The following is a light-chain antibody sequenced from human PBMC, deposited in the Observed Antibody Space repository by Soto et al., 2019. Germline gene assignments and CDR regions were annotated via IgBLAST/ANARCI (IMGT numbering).Light chain of an antibody. J-gene: IGKJ5*01. CDR3: QQYGNSIPIT. V-gene: IGKV3-20*01. Sequence: EIVLTQSPGTLSLSPGEGATLSCRASQSVSSNYLAWYQQKAGQAPRLLIYGASSRATGIPDRFSGSGSGTDFTLTISRLEPEDFAVYYCQQYGNSIPITFGQGTRLEIK. CDR1: QSVSSNY. CDR2: GAS.